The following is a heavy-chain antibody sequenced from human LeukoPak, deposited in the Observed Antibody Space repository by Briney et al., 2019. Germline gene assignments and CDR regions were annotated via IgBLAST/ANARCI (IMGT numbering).Heavy chain of an antibody. J-gene: IGHJ4*02. V-gene: IGHV4-61*05. D-gene: IGHD2-15*01. Sequence: SGTPSLTCTVSGGSISSSSYYWGWIRQPPGKGLEWIGRIYISGSTNYNPSLKSRVTISVDKSKNQFSLNLNSVTAADTAVYYCVGNGYYSLDNWGQGTLVTVS. CDR3: VGNGYYSLDN. CDR2: IYISGST. CDR1: GGSISSSSYY.